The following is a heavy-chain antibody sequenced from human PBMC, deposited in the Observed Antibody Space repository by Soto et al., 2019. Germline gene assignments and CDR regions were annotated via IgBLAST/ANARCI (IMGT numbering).Heavy chain of an antibody. CDR2: ISWNSGSI. CDR1: GFTFDDYA. D-gene: IGHD4-17*01. CDR3: AKTPDYGEWWFDP. V-gene: IGHV3-9*01. J-gene: IGHJ5*02. Sequence: EVQLVESGGGLVQPGRSLRLSCAASGFTFDDYAMHWVRQAPGKGLEWVSGISWNSGSIGYADSVKGRFTISRDNAKNSLYLQMNSLRAEDTALYYCAKTPDYGEWWFDPWGQGTLVPVSS.